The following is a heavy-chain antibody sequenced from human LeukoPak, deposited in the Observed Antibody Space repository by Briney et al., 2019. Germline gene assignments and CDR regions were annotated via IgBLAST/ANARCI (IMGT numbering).Heavy chain of an antibody. CDR2: INHSGST. D-gene: IGHD4-17*01. J-gene: IGHJ5*02. Sequence: SETLSLTCAVYGGSFSGYYWSWIRQPPGKGLEWIGEINHSGSTNYNPSLKSRVTISVDTSKNQFSLKLGSVTAADTAVYYCARGTKHRLRRDNWFDPWGQGTLVTVSS. CDR3: ARGTKHRLRRDNWFDP. V-gene: IGHV4-34*01. CDR1: GGSFSGYY.